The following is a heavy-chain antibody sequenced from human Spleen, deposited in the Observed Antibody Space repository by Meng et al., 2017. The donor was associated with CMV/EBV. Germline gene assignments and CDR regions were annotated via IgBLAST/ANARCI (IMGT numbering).Heavy chain of an antibody. D-gene: IGHD5-18*01. CDR2: IYSGGST. CDR1: GSTVSSNY. J-gene: IGHJ6*02. V-gene: IGHV3-66*02. Sequence: GGSLRLSCAASGSTVSSNYMSWVRQAPGKGLEWVSVIYSGGSTYYADSVKGRFTISRDNSKNTLYLQMNSLRAEDTAVYYCARDAGSYGPIGYYYYYYGMDVWGQGTTVTVSS. CDR3: ARDAGSYGPIGYYYYYYGMDV.